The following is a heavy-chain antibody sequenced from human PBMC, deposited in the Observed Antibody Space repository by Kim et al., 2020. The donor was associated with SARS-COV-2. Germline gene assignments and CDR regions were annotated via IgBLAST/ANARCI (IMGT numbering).Heavy chain of an antibody. CDR1: GFSLTGYC. CDR2: MLKNENI. Sequence: GGSLRLSCAAAGFSLTGYCLNWVRKAPGKGLEWISFMLKNENIFYADSVKGGFTISRDDDTNSLYLQMNSLRDEDTAVYYCARDGVGVGPGDAFDLWGQVTMVTVSS. CDR3: ARDGVGVGPGDAFDL. V-gene: IGHV3-48*02. D-gene: IGHD1-26*01. J-gene: IGHJ3*01.